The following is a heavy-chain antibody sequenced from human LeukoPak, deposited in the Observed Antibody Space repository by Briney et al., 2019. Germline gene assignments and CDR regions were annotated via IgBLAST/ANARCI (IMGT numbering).Heavy chain of an antibody. D-gene: IGHD3-10*01. CDR2: IYHSGST. Sequence: SETLSLTCTVSDYSISSGYYWGWIRQPPGMGLEWIGNIYHSGSTYYNPSLKSRVTMSVDTSKNKFSLKLSSVTAADTAVYYYAGGTVRGGSASAPTWHY. V-gene: IGHV4-38-2*02. J-gene: IGHJ6*01. CDR1: DYSISSGYY. CDR3: AGGTVRGGSASAPTWHY.